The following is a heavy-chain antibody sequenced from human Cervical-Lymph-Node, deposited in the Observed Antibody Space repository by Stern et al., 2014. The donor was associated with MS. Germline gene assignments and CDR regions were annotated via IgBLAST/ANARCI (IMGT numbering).Heavy chain of an antibody. J-gene: IGHJ4*02. Sequence: QVQLQESGPGLVKPSETLSLTCTVSGGSIRTFSWSLIRQPPGRGLEWIGCVYYNGTTTHNPSLKSRVTMSVDTSKSQLYLRLHSVTAADTAVYYCARHSVGVKDFDSWGQGTLVTVSS. V-gene: IGHV4-59*01. CDR2: VYYNGTT. D-gene: IGHD4-23*01. CDR3: ARHSVGVKDFDS. CDR1: GGSIRTFS.